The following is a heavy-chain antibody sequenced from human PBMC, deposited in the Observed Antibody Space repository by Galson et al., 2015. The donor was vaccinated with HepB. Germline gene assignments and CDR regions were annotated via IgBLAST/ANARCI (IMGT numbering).Heavy chain of an antibody. D-gene: IGHD4-17*01. CDR1: GFTFSSYG. CDR2: ISYDGSNK. Sequence: SLRLSCAASGFTFSSYGMHWVRQAPGKGLEWVAVISYDGSNKYYADSVKGRFTISRDNSKNTLYLQMNSLRAEDTAVYYCAKDGGSVTHFDYWGQGTLVTVSS. CDR3: AKDGGSVTHFDY. J-gene: IGHJ4*02. V-gene: IGHV3-30*18.